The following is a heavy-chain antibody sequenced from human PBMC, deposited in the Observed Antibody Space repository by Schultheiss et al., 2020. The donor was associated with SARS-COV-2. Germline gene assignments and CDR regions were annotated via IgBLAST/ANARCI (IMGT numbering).Heavy chain of an antibody. V-gene: IGHV4-59*01. D-gene: IGHD5-24*01. Sequence: GSLRLSCTVSGGSISSYYWSWIRQPPGKGLEWIGYIYYSGSTNYNPSLKSRVTISVDTSKNQFSLKLSSVTAADTAVYYCAREVEPSVQDYWGQGTLVTVSS. CDR3: AREVEPSVQDY. J-gene: IGHJ4*02. CDR1: GGSISSYY. CDR2: IYYSGST.